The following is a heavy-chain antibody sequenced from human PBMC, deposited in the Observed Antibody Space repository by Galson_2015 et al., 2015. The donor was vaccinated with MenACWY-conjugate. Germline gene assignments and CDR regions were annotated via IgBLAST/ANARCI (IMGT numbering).Heavy chain of an antibody. CDR1: GFTFGSYS. J-gene: IGHJ6*03. CDR3: ARGPYGSGTYSTSLDYYYYYLDI. V-gene: IGHV3-21*01. D-gene: IGHD3-10*01. CDR2: ITSSNNSI. Sequence: SLRLSCAASGFTFGSYSLNWVRQAPGKGLEWISSITSSNNSIFYIDSVRGRFTITRDHAKHSLYLQMNSLRVEDSAVYYCARGPYGSGTYSTSLDYYYYYLDIWGKGTAVTVSS.